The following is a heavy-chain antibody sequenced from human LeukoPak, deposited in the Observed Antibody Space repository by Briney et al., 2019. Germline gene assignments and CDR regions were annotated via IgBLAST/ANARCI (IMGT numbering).Heavy chain of an antibody. Sequence: VASVKVSCKASGYTFTGYYMHWVRQAPGQGLEWMRWINPNSGGTNYAQKFQGRVTMTRDTSISTAYMELSRLRSDDTAVYYCARDPGYLPHPFDYWGQGALVTVSS. J-gene: IGHJ4*02. CDR3: ARDPGYLPHPFDY. D-gene: IGHD1-1*01. CDR1: GYTFTGYY. CDR2: INPNSGGT. V-gene: IGHV1-2*02.